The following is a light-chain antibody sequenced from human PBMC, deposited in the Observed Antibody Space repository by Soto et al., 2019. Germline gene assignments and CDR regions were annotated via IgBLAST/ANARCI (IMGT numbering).Light chain of an antibody. V-gene: IGKV1-12*01. CDR3: QQVSTVSRT. Sequence: DIHMPQSPSSVYASVGDRVTITCPASQGIGVRLAWFQQKPGKAHPLLIQSASSVQGGCPSRFSGSGSGTDFGLSINSLLPEDVATYYCQQVSTVSRTFGQETKVEVK. J-gene: IGKJ1*01. CDR1: QGIGVR. CDR2: SAS.